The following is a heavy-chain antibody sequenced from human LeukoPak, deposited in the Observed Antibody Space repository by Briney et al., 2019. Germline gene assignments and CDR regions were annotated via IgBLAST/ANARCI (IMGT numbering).Heavy chain of an antibody. CDR2: IYTSRST. J-gene: IGHJ4*02. Sequence: PSQTLSLTCTVSGGSISSGSYYWSWIRQPAGKGLEWIGRIYTSRSTNYNPSLKSRVTISVDTSKNQFSLKLSSVTAADTAVYYCARVYSYYYDRGYFDYWGQGTLVTVSS. CDR1: GGSISSGSYY. D-gene: IGHD3-22*01. V-gene: IGHV4-61*02. CDR3: ARVYSYYYDRGYFDY.